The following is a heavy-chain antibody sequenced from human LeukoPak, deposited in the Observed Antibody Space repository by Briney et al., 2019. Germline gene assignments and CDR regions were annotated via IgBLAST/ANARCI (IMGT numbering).Heavy chain of an antibody. D-gene: IGHD3-9*01. CDR3: AGAMYDILTGYYHLSY. Sequence: ASVKVSCKASGYTFTSYGICWVRQAPGQGLEWMGWISAYNGNTNYAQKLQGRVTMTTDTSTSTAYMELRSLRSDDTAVYYCAGAMYDILTGYYHLSYWGQGTLVTVSS. CDR1: GYTFTSYG. J-gene: IGHJ4*02. CDR2: ISAYNGNT. V-gene: IGHV1-18*04.